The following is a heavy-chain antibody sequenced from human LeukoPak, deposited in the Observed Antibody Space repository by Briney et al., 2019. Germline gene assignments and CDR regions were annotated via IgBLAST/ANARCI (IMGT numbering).Heavy chain of an antibody. Sequence: GGSLRLSCAASGFSFSNYAMSWVRQAPGKGLVWVSRINSDGSSTSYADSVKGRFTISRDNAKNTLYLQMNSLRAEDTAVYYCARDYYDSSGYYYLSGYYYGMDVWGQGTTVTVSS. J-gene: IGHJ6*02. CDR1: GFSFSNYA. CDR3: ARDYYDSSGYYYLSGYYYGMDV. V-gene: IGHV3-74*01. CDR2: INSDGSST. D-gene: IGHD3-22*01.